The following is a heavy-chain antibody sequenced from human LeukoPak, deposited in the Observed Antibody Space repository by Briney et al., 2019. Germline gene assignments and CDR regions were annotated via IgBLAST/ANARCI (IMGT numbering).Heavy chain of an antibody. CDR1: GLNFPGNA. CDR2: IRGESYGGAA. V-gene: IGHV3-49*03. D-gene: IGHD5-12*01. J-gene: IGHJ5*02. Sequence: PGGSLRLCCTVSGLNFPGNAINWFRQPPGKGLEWVGYIRGESYGGAADFAPSVRDRFTLSRDDSKSSAYLQMNNLKIDDTAVYYCTGSGFEHWGQGTRVIVSS. CDR3: TGSGFEH.